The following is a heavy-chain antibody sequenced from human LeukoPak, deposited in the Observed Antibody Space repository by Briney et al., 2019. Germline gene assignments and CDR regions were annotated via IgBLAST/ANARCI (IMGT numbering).Heavy chain of an antibody. J-gene: IGHJ6*02. D-gene: IGHD3-22*01. CDR3: ARDTGYLGSNYGMDV. V-gene: IGHV4-59*01. CDR2: IFYSGST. CDR1: GGSISSYY. Sequence: SETLSLTCTVSGGSISSYYWSWIRQPPGKGLEWIGYIFYSGSTNCNPSLKSRVTISVDTSKNQFSLNLSSVTAADTAICYCARDTGYLGSNYGMDVWGQGTTVTVSS.